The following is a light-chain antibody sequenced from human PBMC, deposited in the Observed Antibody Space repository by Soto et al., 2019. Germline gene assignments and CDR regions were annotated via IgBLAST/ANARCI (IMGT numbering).Light chain of an antibody. J-gene: IGKJ1*01. Sequence: EIVLTQSPDTLSVSPGDGATLSCRTSHSVSNNMAWYQHKPGQTPRLLIYGASTRVTGVPARFSGSGSGTEFSLTIGSPQSDDSATYYCQHYNDWPPAWAFGHGTKVEIK. CDR2: GAS. V-gene: IGKV3-15*01. CDR1: HSVSNN. CDR3: QHYNDWPPAWA.